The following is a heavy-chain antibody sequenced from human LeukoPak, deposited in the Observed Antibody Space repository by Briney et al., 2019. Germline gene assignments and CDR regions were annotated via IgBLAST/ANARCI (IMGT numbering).Heavy chain of an antibody. CDR3: ARDRTHYYVSSGYYSRWEY. CDR2: INPRGGTT. V-gene: IGHV1-46*01. Sequence: GASVKVSCKASGYTFTSYFMYWVRQAPGQGLEWMGLINPRGGTTRYAQKFQGRVTMTRDTSTSTVYMELSSLRSEDTAMYYCARDRTHYYVSSGYYSRWEYWGQGTLVTVSS. D-gene: IGHD3-22*01. J-gene: IGHJ4*02. CDR1: GYTFTSYF.